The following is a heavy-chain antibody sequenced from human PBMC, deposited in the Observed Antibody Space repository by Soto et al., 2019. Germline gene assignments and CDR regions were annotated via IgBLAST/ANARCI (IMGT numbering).Heavy chain of an antibody. CDR2: IYTSGST. Sequence: PSETLSLTCTVSGGSISSYYWSWIRQPAGKGLEWIGRIYTSGSTNYNPSLKSRVTMSVDTSKNQFSLKLSSVTAADTAVYYCARGYSSGWYFWFDPWGQGTLVTVSS. D-gene: IGHD6-19*01. CDR3: ARGYSSGWYFWFDP. J-gene: IGHJ5*02. V-gene: IGHV4-4*07. CDR1: GGSISSYY.